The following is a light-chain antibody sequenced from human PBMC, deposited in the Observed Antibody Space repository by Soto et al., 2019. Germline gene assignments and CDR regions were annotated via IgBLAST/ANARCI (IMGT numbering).Light chain of an antibody. CDR3: QQYNSLPPT. Sequence: DIVMTQSPDSLAVSLGERATINCKSSQSVLYSSNNKNYLAWFQQKPRQPPKLLIYWASTRVSGVPDRFSGSGSGTDFTLTISSLQAEDVAVYYCQQYNSLPPTFGQGTKVEIK. CDR1: QSVLYSSNNKNY. J-gene: IGKJ1*01. CDR2: WAS. V-gene: IGKV4-1*01.